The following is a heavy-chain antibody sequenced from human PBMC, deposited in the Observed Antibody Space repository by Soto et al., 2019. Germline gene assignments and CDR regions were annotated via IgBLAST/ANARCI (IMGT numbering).Heavy chain of an antibody. CDR1: GYTFTSYG. CDR3: ARGGGSNRNYLLDPFNYYYYGLDV. Sequence: ASVKVSCKASGYTFTSYGISWVRQAPGQGLEWMGWISAYNGNTNYAQKLQGRVTMTTDTSTSTAYMELRSLRSDDTAVYYCARGGGSNRNYLLDPFNYYYYGLDVWGQGTTVTISS. J-gene: IGHJ6*02. V-gene: IGHV1-18*01. CDR2: ISAYNGNT. D-gene: IGHD1-7*01.